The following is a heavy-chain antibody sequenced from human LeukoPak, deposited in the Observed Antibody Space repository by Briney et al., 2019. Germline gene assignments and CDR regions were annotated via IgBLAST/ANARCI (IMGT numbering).Heavy chain of an antibody. CDR3: ASFDMRAD. D-gene: IGHD3-9*01. CDR1: GGSFSGYY. CDR2: INHSGST. J-gene: IGHJ4*02. Sequence: PSETLSLTCAVYGGSFSGYYWSWIRQPPGKGLEWIGEINHSGSTNYNPSLKSRVTISVDTSKNQFSLKLSSVTAADTAVYYCASFDMRADWGQGTLVTVSS. V-gene: IGHV4-34*01.